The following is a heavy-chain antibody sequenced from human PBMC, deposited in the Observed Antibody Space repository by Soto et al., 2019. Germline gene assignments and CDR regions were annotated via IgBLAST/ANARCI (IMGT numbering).Heavy chain of an antibody. J-gene: IGHJ6*03. Sequence: PGGSLILSCAASGFTVSSNYMSWVRQAPGKGLEWVSVIYSGGSTYYADSVKGRFTISRHNSKNTLYLQMNSLRAEDTAVYYCARASPMVRGVIIDLYYYYYMDVWGKGTTVTVSS. CDR3: ARASPMVRGVIIDLYYYYYMDV. CDR2: IYSGGST. V-gene: IGHV3-53*04. D-gene: IGHD3-10*01. CDR1: GFTVSSNY.